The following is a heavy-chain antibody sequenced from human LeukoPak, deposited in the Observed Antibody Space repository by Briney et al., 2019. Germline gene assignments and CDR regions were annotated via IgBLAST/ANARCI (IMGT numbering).Heavy chain of an antibody. CDR2: IYYSGST. D-gene: IGHD5-24*01. Sequence: SETPSLTCTVSGGSISSYYWSWIRQPPGKGLEWIGYIYYSGSTNYNPSLKSRVTISVDTSKNQFSLKLSSVTAADTAVYYCARVGKVDGYNLTLYYYYYYGMDVWGQGTTVTVSS. CDR1: GGSISSYY. CDR3: ARVGKVDGYNLTLYYYYYYGMDV. V-gene: IGHV4-59*01. J-gene: IGHJ6*02.